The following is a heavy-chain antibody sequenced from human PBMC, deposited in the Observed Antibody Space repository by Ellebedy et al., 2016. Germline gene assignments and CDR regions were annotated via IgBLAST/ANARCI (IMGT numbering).Heavy chain of an antibody. J-gene: IGHJ4*02. V-gene: IGHV4-39*07. Sequence: SETLSLXXTVSGGSISSSSYYWGWIRQPPGKGLEWIGSIYYSGSTYYNPSLKSRVTISVDTSKNQFSLKLSSVTAADTAVYYCARCRSSGWYTFANWGQGTLVTVSS. CDR3: ARCRSSGWYTFAN. CDR1: GGSISSSSYY. CDR2: IYYSGST. D-gene: IGHD6-19*01.